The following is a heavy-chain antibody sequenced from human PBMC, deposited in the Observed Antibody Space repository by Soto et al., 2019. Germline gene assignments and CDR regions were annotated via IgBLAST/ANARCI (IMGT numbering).Heavy chain of an antibody. Sequence: PGGSLRLSCAASGFTFSDHYMTWIRQAPGKGPEWLSYISGGGDIISYADSVKGRFIISRDNAKRSLYLQMNSLTVEDTAVYYCSRDPRLADYWGQGTLVPVSS. D-gene: IGHD6-25*01. CDR2: ISGGGDII. V-gene: IGHV3-11*01. J-gene: IGHJ4*02. CDR1: GFTFSDHY. CDR3: SRDPRLADY.